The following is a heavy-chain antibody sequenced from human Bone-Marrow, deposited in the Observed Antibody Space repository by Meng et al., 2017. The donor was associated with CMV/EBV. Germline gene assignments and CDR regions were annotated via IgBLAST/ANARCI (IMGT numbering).Heavy chain of an antibody. CDR1: GGSISSYY. Sequence: GSLRLSCTVSGGSISSYYWSWIRQPPGKGLEWIGYIYYSGSTNYNPSLKSRVTISVDTSKNQFSLKLSSVTAADTAVYYCARDLGAAAGYYYYYYGMDVWGQGTTVTVSS. D-gene: IGHD6-13*01. J-gene: IGHJ6*02. CDR3: ARDLGAAAGYYYYYYGMDV. V-gene: IGHV4-59*01. CDR2: IYYSGST.